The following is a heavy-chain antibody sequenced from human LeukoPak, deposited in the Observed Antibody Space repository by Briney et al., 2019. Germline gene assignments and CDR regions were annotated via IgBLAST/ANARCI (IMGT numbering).Heavy chain of an antibody. CDR1: GFTFSDNY. CDR2: ISSSGSI. J-gene: IGHJ5*02. V-gene: IGHV3-11*04. D-gene: IGHD1-26*01. Sequence: GGSLRLSCAASGFTFSDNYMSWIRQAPGKGLEWVSYISSSGSIYYADSVKGRFTISRDNAKNSLYLQMNSLRAEDTAVYYCARDWGAIVGAIHWFDPWGQGTLVTVSS. CDR3: ARDWGAIVGAIHWFDP.